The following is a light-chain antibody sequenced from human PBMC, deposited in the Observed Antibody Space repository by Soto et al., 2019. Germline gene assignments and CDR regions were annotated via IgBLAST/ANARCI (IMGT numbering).Light chain of an antibody. CDR2: DAS. J-gene: IGKJ1*01. V-gene: IGKV1-5*01. Sequence: DIQMTQSPSTLSASVGDRVTITCRASQSISSWLAWYQQKPGKAPKLLIYDASSLESGVPSRFSGSGSGTEVTLTSSSLQPDDFATYYCQQYNSYSSWTFGQGTKVEIK. CDR3: QQYNSYSSWT. CDR1: QSISSW.